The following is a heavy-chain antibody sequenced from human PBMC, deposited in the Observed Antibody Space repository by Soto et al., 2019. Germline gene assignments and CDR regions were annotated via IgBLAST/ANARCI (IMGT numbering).Heavy chain of an antibody. J-gene: IGHJ1*01. Sequence: QVQQVQAGAEEKKPGSSVRVSCKAAGGRFYSSAINWVRQAPGQGLEWMGGIALMNGSPKYAQEFLGRVTISADASAPTDYMDLSCLNSEDPAVYYCSFAPTWTYQLTRSWGRGTQVTVSS. CDR3: SFAPTWTYQLTRS. D-gene: IGHD2-2*01. V-gene: IGHV1-69*01. CDR1: GGRFYSSA. CDR2: IALMNGSP.